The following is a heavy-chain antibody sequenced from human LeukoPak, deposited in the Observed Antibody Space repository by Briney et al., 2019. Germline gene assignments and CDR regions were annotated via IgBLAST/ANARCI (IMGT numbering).Heavy chain of an antibody. J-gene: IGHJ4*02. CDR1: GFTFSSYA. CDR3: AKVSASAGYYYDSSGYYPFDY. Sequence: GGSLRLSCAASGFTFSSYAMSWVRQAPGKGLGWVSDIIVSGGSTYYADSVKGRFTISRDNSKNTLYLQMNSLRAEDTAVYYCAKVSASAGYYYDSSGYYPFDYWGQGTLVTVSS. V-gene: IGHV3-23*01. CDR2: IIVSGGST. D-gene: IGHD3-22*01.